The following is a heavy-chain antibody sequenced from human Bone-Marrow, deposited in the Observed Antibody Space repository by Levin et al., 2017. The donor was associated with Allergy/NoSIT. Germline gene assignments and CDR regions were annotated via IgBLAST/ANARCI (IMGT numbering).Heavy chain of an antibody. J-gene: IGHJ4*02. CDR1: GFTFSSYS. CDR3: ARGGSSIAARRANICFDY. V-gene: IGHV3-21*01. Sequence: GGSLRLSCAASGFTFSSYSMNWVRQAPGKGLEWVSSISSSSSYIYYADSVKGRFTISRDNAKNSLYLQMNSLRAEDTAVYYCARGGSSIAARRANICFDYWGQGTLVTVSS. CDR2: ISSSSSYI. D-gene: IGHD6-6*01.